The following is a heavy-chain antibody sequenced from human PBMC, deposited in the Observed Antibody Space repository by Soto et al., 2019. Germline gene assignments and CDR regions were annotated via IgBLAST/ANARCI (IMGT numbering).Heavy chain of an antibody. J-gene: IGHJ6*02. CDR3: ARHGDYGDYYYYGMDV. CDR1: GGSISSSSYY. Sequence: SETLSLTCTVSGGSISSSSYYWGWIRQPPGKGLEWIGSIYYSGSTYYNPSLKSRVTISVDTSKNQFSLKLSSVTAADTAVYYCARHGDYGDYYYYGMDVWGQGTTVTVSS. CDR2: IYYSGST. V-gene: IGHV4-39*01. D-gene: IGHD4-17*01.